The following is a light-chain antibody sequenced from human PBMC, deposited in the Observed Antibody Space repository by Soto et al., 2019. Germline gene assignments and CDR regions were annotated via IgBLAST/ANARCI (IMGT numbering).Light chain of an antibody. V-gene: IGKV3-11*01. J-gene: IGKJ3*01. Sequence: EIVLTQSPGTLSLSPGERATLSCRASQNVRTYLAWYQQKPGQAPRLLIYDASKRATGIPARFSGSGSGTDFTLTSSSLEPEDFAVYYYQRRSTPFTFGPGTKV. CDR1: QNVRTY. CDR2: DAS. CDR3: QRRSTPFT.